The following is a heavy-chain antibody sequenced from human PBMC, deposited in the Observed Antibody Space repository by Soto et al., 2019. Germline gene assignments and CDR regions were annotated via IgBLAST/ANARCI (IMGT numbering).Heavy chain of an antibody. CDR3: ARHYCSGGSCYSPWFDP. CDR1: GYTFTSYD. D-gene: IGHD2-15*01. Sequence: QVQLVQSGAEVKKPGASVKVSCKASGYTFTSYDINWVRQATGQGLEWMGWMNPNNGNTGYAQKFQGRVTMTRNTSISTAYMELSSLRSEDTAVYYCARHYCSGGSCYSPWFDPWGQGTLVTVSS. J-gene: IGHJ5*02. CDR2: MNPNNGNT. V-gene: IGHV1-8*01.